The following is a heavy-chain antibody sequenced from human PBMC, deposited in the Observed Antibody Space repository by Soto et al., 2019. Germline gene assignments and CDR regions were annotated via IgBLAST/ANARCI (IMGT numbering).Heavy chain of an antibody. CDR1: GYAISNGYY. CDR3: VRKVAGAGTNGPDYFDH. Sequence: LSLTCAVSGYAISNGYYWGWVRQPPGKGLEWIGDSHQSGITHHSPSLKGRVITSMLTSKNQFSLDLISVTAADTAVYYCVRKVAGAGTNGPDYFDHRGQGIQVTVSS. V-gene: IGHV4-38-2*01. CDR2: SHQSGIT. J-gene: IGHJ4*02. D-gene: IGHD2-8*01.